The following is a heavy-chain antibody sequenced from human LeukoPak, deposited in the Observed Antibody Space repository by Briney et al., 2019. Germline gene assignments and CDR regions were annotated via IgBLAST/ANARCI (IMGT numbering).Heavy chain of an antibody. CDR2: INPSGGST. J-gene: IGHJ4*02. D-gene: IGHD3-22*01. CDR1: GYTFTSYY. V-gene: IGHV1-46*01. CDR3: ARAYRPYYYDSSGRPPLDY. Sequence: ASVKVSCKASGYTFTSYYMHWVRQAPGQGLEWMEIINPSGGSTSYAQKFQGRVTMTRDTSTSTAYMELRSLRSDDTAVYYCARAYRPYYYDSSGRPPLDYWGQGTLVTVSS.